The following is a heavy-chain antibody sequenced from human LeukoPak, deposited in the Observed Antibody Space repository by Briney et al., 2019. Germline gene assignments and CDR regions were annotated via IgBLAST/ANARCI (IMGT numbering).Heavy chain of an antibody. CDR2: IYKSGST. CDR1: GGSISITSYY. Sequence: EPSETQSLTCTVSGGSISITSYYWGWIRQPPGKGLEWIGSIYKSGSTYYNPSLKSRVTISVDTSKNQFSLKLSSVTAADTAVYYCARLWGYSYGYLDYWGQGTLVTVSS. J-gene: IGHJ4*02. V-gene: IGHV4-39*01. D-gene: IGHD5-18*01. CDR3: ARLWGYSYGYLDY.